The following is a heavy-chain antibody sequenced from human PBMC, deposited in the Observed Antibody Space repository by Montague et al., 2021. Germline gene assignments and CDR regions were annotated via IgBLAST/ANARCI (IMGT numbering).Heavy chain of an antibody. D-gene: IGHD1-26*01. CDR2: IYHGTT. CDR3: AVGSESAWELLHH. Sequence: SETLSLTCTVSGDSISSIYFWSWVRQPLGRGLEWIGEIYHGTTSYSPSLKGRLTVSMDTSKNQFSLKLSSVTAADTAIYYCAVGSESAWELLHHWGQGILVTVSS. CDR1: GDSISSIYF. V-gene: IGHV4-4*02. J-gene: IGHJ5*02.